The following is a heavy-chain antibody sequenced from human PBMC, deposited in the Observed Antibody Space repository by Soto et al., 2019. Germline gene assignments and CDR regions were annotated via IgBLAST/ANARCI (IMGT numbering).Heavy chain of an antibody. CDR1: GFTFTNAW. D-gene: IGHD6-19*01. V-gene: IGHV3-48*01. CDR2: IGSTGSVT. CDR3: ARAAVPPRAFAI. Sequence: GGSLRLCCAASGFTFTNAWMNWVRQAPGKGLEWVSFIGSTGSVTHYADSVMGRSTISRDNAKNSLYLQMNSLRAEDTAVYYCARAAVPPRAFAIWGQGTMVTVSS. J-gene: IGHJ3*02.